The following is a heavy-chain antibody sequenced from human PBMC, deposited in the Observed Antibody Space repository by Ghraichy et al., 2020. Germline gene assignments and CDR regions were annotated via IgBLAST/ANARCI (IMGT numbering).Heavy chain of an antibody. Sequence: LSLTCVASGFTFSGYWMSWVRQAPGKGLEWVANIKKDGSEKYYVDSVKGRFTISRDNAKKSLYLQMNSLRAEDTAVYYCARDLGSGWYFDFWGQGALVTVSS. CDR3: ARDLGSGWYFDF. V-gene: IGHV3-7*01. D-gene: IGHD6-19*01. CDR1: GFTFSGYW. J-gene: IGHJ4*02. CDR2: IKKDGSEK.